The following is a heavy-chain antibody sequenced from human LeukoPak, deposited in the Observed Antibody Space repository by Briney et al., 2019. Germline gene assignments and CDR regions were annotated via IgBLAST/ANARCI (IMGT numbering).Heavy chain of an antibody. CDR3: ARCIVVVVAATNYYYGMGV. V-gene: IGHV3-11*01. Sequence: GGSLRLFCSASGFTFSDYYMSWIRQAPGKGLAWVSYISSSGSTCYYADSVKGRFTISRDNAKNPLYLQMNSLRAEDTAVYYCARCIVVVVAATNYYYGMGVWGQGTTVTVSS. CDR2: ISSSGSTC. CDR1: GFTFSDYY. J-gene: IGHJ6*02. D-gene: IGHD2-15*01.